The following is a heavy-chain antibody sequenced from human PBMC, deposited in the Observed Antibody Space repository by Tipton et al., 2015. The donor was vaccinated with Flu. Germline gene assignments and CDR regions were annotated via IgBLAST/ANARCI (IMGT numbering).Heavy chain of an antibody. CDR2: ISSTGNTI. D-gene: IGHD7-27*01. J-gene: IGHJ4*02. V-gene: IGHV3-48*03. Sequence: SLRLSCEASGFTFSSYEMNWVRLAPGKGLEWVSYISSTGNTISYADSVKGRFTISRDNAKKSLYLQMSSLRAEDTAVYYCASLTGVDYWGQGTLVTVSS. CDR3: ASLTGVDY. CDR1: GFTFSSYE.